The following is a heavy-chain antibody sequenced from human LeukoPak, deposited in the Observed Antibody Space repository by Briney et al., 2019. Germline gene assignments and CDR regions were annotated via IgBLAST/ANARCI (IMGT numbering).Heavy chain of an antibody. CDR1: GYTFTSYY. CDR2: ISAYIGNT. CDR3: ARELKTAVSVYYFDY. D-gene: IGHD6-19*01. Sequence: ASVKVSCKASGYTFTSYYMHWVRQAPGQGLEWMGWISAYIGNTIHAQKFQGRVTMTTDISTSTAYMELRSLGSDDTAVYYCARELKTAVSVYYFDYWGQGTLVTVSS. J-gene: IGHJ4*02. V-gene: IGHV1-18*04.